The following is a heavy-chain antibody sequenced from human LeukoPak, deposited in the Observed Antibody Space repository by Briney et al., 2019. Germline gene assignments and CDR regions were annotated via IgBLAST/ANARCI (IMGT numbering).Heavy chain of an antibody. V-gene: IGHV3-23*01. J-gene: IGHJ3*02. CDR3: AKDYYSSGWRDAFDI. CDR1: GFSFRSYA. Sequence: GGSLRLSCAASGFSFRSYAMTWVRQAPGKGLEWVTSIIGSGGSTYYADSVKGRFTISRDNSKNTLYLQMGSLRAEDTAVYYCAKDYYSSGWRDAFDIWGQGTMVTVSS. CDR2: IIGSGGST. D-gene: IGHD6-19*01.